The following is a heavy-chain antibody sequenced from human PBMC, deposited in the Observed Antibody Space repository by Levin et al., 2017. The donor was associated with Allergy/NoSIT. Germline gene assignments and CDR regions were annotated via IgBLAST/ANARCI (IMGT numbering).Heavy chain of an antibody. CDR3: ASGGYRVWGTAY. CDR2: ISSSSSYI. CDR1: GFTFSSYS. J-gene: IGHJ4*02. D-gene: IGHD5-18*01. V-gene: IGHV3-21*01. Sequence: GGSLRLSCAASGFTFSSYSMNWVRQAPGKGLEWVSSISSSSSYIYYADSVKGRFTISRDNAKNSLYLQMNSLRAEDTAVYYCASGGYRVWGTAYWGQGTLVTVSS.